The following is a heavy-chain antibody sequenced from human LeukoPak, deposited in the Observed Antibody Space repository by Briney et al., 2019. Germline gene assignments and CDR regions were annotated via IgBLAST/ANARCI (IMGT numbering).Heavy chain of an antibody. J-gene: IGHJ4*02. CDR3: AGTLGYCSGGSCNYDY. Sequence: SVNVSCKASGDTFSSYAISRVRHEPPQGPDRMGRIIPIFGTSNYAQKIQGRVTITADESTRSAYMARSSLRSEDTAVYYCAGTLGYCSGGSCNYDYWGQGTLVTVSS. D-gene: IGHD2-15*01. CDR2: IIPIFGTS. V-gene: IGHV1-69*13. CDR1: GDTFSSYA.